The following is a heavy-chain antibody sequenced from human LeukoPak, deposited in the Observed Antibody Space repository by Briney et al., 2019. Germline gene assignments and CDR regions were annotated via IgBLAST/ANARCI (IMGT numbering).Heavy chain of an antibody. CDR2: ISTTSNSK. J-gene: IGHJ4*02. D-gene: IGHD3-10*01. Sequence: GGSLRLSCAASGFTFMAFTMHWVRQAPGKGLEWVSSISTTSNSKFYADSLKGRFSISRDTANNSLHLHMDSLRAEDTAVYFCVRDRDWGQGTLVTVSS. CDR1: GFTFMAFT. CDR3: VRDRD. V-gene: IGHV3-21*06.